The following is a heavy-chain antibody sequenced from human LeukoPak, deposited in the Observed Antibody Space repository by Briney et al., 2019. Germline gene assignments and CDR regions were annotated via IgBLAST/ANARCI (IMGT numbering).Heavy chain of an antibody. Sequence: GGSLRLSCAASGFTFSSYVMTWVRQAPGKGLEWVSASSGSGGRTYYADSVKGRFTISRDNSKNTLYLQMNSLRAEDTAVYYCARDQLGYDSSGYYRTYDAFDIWGQGTMVTVSS. D-gene: IGHD3-22*01. CDR1: GFTFSSYV. V-gene: IGHV3-23*01. J-gene: IGHJ3*02. CDR2: SSGSGGRT. CDR3: ARDQLGYDSSGYYRTYDAFDI.